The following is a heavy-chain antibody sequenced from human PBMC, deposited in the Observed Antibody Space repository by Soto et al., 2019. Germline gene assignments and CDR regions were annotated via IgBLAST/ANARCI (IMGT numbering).Heavy chain of an antibody. J-gene: IGHJ3*01. V-gene: IGHV3-23*01. D-gene: IGHD6-19*01. Sequence: EVQLLESGGGLVGPGGSLRLSCAASGFTFSNYAMNWARQAPGKGLECVSVISGSGGSAYYADSVQGRFTISRDNSKNTRYMQMNSLRDEDTAIYYCVREGSGWNSRGSFDFWGRGTMVTVTS. CDR3: VREGSGWNSRGSFDF. CDR1: GFTFSNYA. CDR2: ISGSGGSA.